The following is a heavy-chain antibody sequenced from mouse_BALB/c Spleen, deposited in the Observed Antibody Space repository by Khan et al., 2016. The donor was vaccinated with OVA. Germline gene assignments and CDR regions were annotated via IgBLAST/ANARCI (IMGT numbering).Heavy chain of an antibody. V-gene: IGHV2-6-5*01. J-gene: IGHJ4*01. Sequence: VELVESGPGLVAPSQSLSITCTVSGFSLTDYGVSWIRQTPGKGLEWLGVIWGGGSTYYNSALKSRLSINKDNSKSQVFLKMNSLQTDDTAMYYCAKGVWSYYFALDYWGQGTSVTVSS. D-gene: IGHD2-10*02. CDR2: IWGGGST. CDR1: GFSLTDYG. CDR3: AKGVWSYYFALDY.